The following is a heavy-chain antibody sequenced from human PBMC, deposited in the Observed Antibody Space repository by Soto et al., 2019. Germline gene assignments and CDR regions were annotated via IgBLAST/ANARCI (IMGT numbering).Heavy chain of an antibody. CDR1: GGSFSGYY. V-gene: IGHV4-34*01. CDR2: INHSGST. Sequence: KPSETLSLTCAVYGGSFSGYYWSWIRQPPGKGLEWIGEINHSGSTNYNPSLKSRVTISVDTSKNQFSLKLSTVTAADTAVYYCARVTERYCTNGLCYTLRRYYSYGMDVWGQGTTVTVSS. J-gene: IGHJ6*02. D-gene: IGHD2-8*01. CDR3: ARVTERYCTNGLCYTLRRYYSYGMDV.